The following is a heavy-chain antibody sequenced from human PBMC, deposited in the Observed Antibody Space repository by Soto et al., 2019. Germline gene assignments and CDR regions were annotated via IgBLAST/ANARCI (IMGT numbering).Heavy chain of an antibody. CDR3: ARGQEVGAHFFDS. CDR2: IGTAGDT. V-gene: IGHV3-13*01. Sequence: HPGGSLRLSCEASGFTFSGFDMYWVRQPTGKGLEWVATIGTAGDTYYAVSVEGRFTISRDNAKNSLSLQMHSLRAGDTAVYFCARGQEVGAHFFDSWGQGTQVTVSS. J-gene: IGHJ4*02. D-gene: IGHD2-15*01. CDR1: GFTFSGFD.